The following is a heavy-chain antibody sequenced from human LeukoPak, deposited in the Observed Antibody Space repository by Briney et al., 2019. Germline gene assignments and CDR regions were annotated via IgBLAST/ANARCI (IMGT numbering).Heavy chain of an antibody. V-gene: IGHV1-69*13. J-gene: IGHJ5*02. Sequence: GASVTVSCKASGGTFIIYAISWVRQAPGQGLEWMGGIIPIFGTANYAQKFQGRVTITADESTSTAYLELSSLRSEDTAVYYCARQGDGYNEGFDPWGQGTLVTVSS. CDR3: ARQGDGYNEGFDP. CDR1: GGTFIIYA. D-gene: IGHD5-24*01. CDR2: IIPIFGTA.